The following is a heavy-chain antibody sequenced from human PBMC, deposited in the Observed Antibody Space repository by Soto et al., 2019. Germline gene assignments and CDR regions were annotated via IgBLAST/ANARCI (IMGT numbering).Heavy chain of an antibody. J-gene: IGHJ6*02. V-gene: IGHV3-23*01. CDR2: VSAGGDMT. Sequence: PGGSLRLSCAASGFTFSSYAMSWVRQAPGKGLEWVSSVSAGGDMTYYSDSVKGRFTISRDNSNNALFLQMNSLRIEDTALYYCARGDRGGSGSPASYSYSGLDAWGPGTTVPVSS. CDR1: GFTFSSYA. D-gene: IGHD3-10*01. CDR3: ARGDRGGSGSPASYSYSGLDA.